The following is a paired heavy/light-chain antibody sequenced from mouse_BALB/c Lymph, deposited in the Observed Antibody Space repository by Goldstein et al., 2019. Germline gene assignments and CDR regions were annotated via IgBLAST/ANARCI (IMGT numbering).Heavy chain of an antibody. J-gene: IGHJ3*01. D-gene: IGHD2-4*01. Sequence: QVQLKQSGPGLVQPSQSLSITCTVSGFSLTSYGVHWVRQSPGKGLEWLGVIWSGGSTDYNAAFISRLSISKDNSKSQVFFKMNSLQANDTAIYYCARGLRSFAYWGQGTLVTVSA. CDR1: GFSLTSYG. CDR2: IWSGGST. V-gene: IGHV2-2*02. CDR3: ARGLRSFAY.
Light chain of an antibody. Sequence: DIVLTQSPATLSVTPGDRVSLSCRASQSISNYLHWYQQKSHESPRLLIKYASQSISGIPSRFSGSGSGTDFTLSINSVETEDFGMYFCQQSNSWPWTFGGGTKLEIK. J-gene: IGKJ1*01. CDR3: QQSNSWPWT. V-gene: IGKV5-45*01. CDR2: YAS. CDR1: QSISNY.